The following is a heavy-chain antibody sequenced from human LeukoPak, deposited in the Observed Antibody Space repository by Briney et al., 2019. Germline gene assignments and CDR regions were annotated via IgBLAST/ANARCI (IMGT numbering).Heavy chain of an antibody. V-gene: IGHV3-48*03. CDR3: ARASIPGVAAGRADY. D-gene: IGHD6-13*01. CDR2: ISSSGSTI. J-gene: IGHJ4*02. CDR1: GFTFSSYE. Sequence: PGGSLRLSCAASGFTFSSYEMNWVRQAPGKGLEWVSYISSSGSTIYYADSVKGRFTISRDSYQNTLYLQMNSLRAEDTAVYFCARASIPGVAAGRADYWGQGTLVTVSS.